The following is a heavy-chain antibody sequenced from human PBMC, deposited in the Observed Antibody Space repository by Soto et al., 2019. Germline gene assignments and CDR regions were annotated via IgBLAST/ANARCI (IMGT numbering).Heavy chain of an antibody. Sequence: GGSLRLSCAASGFTFSSYGMHWVRQAPGKGLEWVAVISYDGSNKYYADSVKGRFTISRDNSKNTLYLQMNSLRAEDTAVYYCAKALRIAMPYYYYYYMDVWGKGTTVTVSS. J-gene: IGHJ6*03. CDR3: AKALRIAMPYYYYYYMDV. CDR1: GFTFSSYG. D-gene: IGHD2-2*01. V-gene: IGHV3-30*18. CDR2: ISYDGSNK.